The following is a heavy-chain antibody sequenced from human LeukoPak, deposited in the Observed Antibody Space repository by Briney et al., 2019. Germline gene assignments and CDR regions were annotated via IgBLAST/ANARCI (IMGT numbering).Heavy chain of an antibody. V-gene: IGHV1-2*06. Sequence: ASVKVSCKASGYTFSDYSIHWVRQAPGQGLEWMGRINPKSGGTTYAQNFQGGVTMTRDTAINTAYMELSGLTSDDTAVYYCARGGSGSGYLYYFDYWGQGTLVSVPS. CDR1: GYTFSDYS. D-gene: IGHD3-10*01. CDR2: INPKSGGT. J-gene: IGHJ4*02. CDR3: ARGGSGSGYLYYFDY.